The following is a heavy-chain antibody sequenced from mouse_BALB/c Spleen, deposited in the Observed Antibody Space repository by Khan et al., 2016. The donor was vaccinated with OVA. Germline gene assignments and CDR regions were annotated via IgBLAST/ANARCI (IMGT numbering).Heavy chain of an antibody. CDR2: IYPGGDYT. J-gene: IGHJ1*01. CDR1: GYTFTNYW. CDR3: TRWATCYFDV. Sequence: QVQLQQSGGEVVRPGTSVKISCKASGYTFTNYWLGWVKQRPGHGLEWIGDIYPGGDYTKYNEKFKGKATLTVDTSSSNANMQLSSLTSDDSTVVCCTRWATCYFDVWGAGTTVTVSA. V-gene: IGHV1-63*02. D-gene: IGHD3-1*01.